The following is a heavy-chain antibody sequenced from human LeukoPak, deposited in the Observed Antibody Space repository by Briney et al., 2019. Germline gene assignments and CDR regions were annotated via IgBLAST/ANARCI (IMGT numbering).Heavy chain of an antibody. CDR2: INWIGGST. J-gene: IGHJ6*03. V-gene: IGHV3-20*04. D-gene: IGHD1-26*01. CDR3: ARVVGATREVGSYYYYYYMDV. Sequence: GGSLRLSCAASGFTFDDYGMSWVRQAPGKGLEWVSGINWIGGSTGYADSVKGRFTISRDNAKNSLYLQMNSLRAEDTALYYCARVVGATREVGSYYYYYYMDVWGKGTTVTVSS. CDR1: GFTFDDYG.